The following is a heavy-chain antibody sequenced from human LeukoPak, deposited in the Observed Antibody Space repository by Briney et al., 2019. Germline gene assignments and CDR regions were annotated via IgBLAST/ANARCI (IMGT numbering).Heavy chain of an antibody. CDR1: GYTFTSYD. Sequence: ASVKVSCKASGYTFTSYDINWVRQATGQGLEWMGWINPNSGNTGYAQKFQGRVTMTRNTSISTAYMELSSLRSEDTAVYYCARGQARYCSSTSCYYHNWFDPWGQGTLVTVSS. V-gene: IGHV1-8*01. J-gene: IGHJ5*02. D-gene: IGHD2-2*01. CDR2: INPNSGNT. CDR3: ARGQARYCSSTSCYYHNWFDP.